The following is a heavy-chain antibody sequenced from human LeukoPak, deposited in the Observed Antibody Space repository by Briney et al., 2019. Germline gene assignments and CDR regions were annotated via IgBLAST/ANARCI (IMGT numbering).Heavy chain of an antibody. V-gene: IGHV1-8*03. CDR2: MNPNSGNT. CDR1: GYTFTRYD. Sequence: ASVKVSCKASGYTFTRYDINWVRQATGQGLEWMGWMNPNSGNTGYAQKFQGRVTITRNTSISTAYMELSSLRSEDTAVYYCARSPSSGWYEGGGYYYYYMDVWGKGTTVTVSS. CDR3: ARSPSSGWYEGGGYYYYYMDV. D-gene: IGHD6-19*01. J-gene: IGHJ6*03.